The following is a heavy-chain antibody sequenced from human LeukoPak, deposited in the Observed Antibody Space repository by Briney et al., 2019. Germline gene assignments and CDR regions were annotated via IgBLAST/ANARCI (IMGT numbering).Heavy chain of an antibody. CDR1: GGSFSGYY. V-gene: IGHV4-34*01. CDR2: INHSGST. J-gene: IGHJ4*02. Sequence: PSETLSLTCAVYGGSFSGYYWSWIRQPPGKGLEWIGEINHSGSTNYNPSPKSRVTISVNTSKNQFSLKLSSVTAADTAVYYCARRGGSSWSYFYFDYWGQGTLVTVSS. D-gene: IGHD6-13*01. CDR3: ARRGGSSWSYFYFDY.